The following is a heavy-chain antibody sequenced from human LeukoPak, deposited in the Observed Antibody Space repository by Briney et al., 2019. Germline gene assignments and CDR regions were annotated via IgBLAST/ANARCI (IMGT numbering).Heavy chain of an antibody. CDR2: INPSGGST. D-gene: IGHD3-9*01. V-gene: IGHV1-46*01. Sequence: ASVKVSCKASGYTFINYYMHWVRQAPGQGLEWMGIINPSGGSTSCGQKFQGRVTMTRDMSTSTFYMELSSLRFEDTAVYYCARGSRPVYNLLTGKRYFDYWGQGTLLTVSS. J-gene: IGHJ4*02. CDR1: GYTFINYY. CDR3: ARGSRPVYNLLTGKRYFDY.